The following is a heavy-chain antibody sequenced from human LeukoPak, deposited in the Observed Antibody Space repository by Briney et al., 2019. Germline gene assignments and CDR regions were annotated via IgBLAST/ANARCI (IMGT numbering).Heavy chain of an antibody. Sequence: GASVKVSCKASGYSFSDYDINWVRQAPGQGLEWMGWMTPDNGNTGNTEKFQGRITLTMDTSITTAYMELHTLTSEDTAMYYCARGILVSGEFHDAFNIWGQGTLVTVSS. V-gene: IGHV1-8*03. CDR2: MTPDNGNT. CDR1: GYSFSDYD. CDR3: ARGILVSGEFHDAFNI. D-gene: IGHD4-17*01. J-gene: IGHJ3*02.